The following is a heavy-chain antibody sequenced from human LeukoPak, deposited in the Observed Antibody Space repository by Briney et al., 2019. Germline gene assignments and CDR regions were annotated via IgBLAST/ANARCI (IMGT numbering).Heavy chain of an antibody. D-gene: IGHD6-19*01. V-gene: IGHV3-48*03. CDR3: VRETPIAVAGTIYFYFYMDV. CDR1: GFTFSSYE. Sequence: GGSLRLSCAASGFTFSSYEMNWVRQAPGKGLEWVSYISSSGSTIYYADSVKGRFTISRDNAKNSLYLQMSSLRAEDTALYYCVRETPIAVAGTIYFYFYMDVWGKGTTVTVSS. CDR2: ISSSGSTI. J-gene: IGHJ6*03.